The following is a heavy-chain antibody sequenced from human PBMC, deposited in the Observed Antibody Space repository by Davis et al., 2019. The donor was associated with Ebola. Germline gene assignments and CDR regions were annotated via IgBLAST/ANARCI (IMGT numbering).Heavy chain of an antibody. D-gene: IGHD3-22*01. J-gene: IGHJ5*02. CDR2: IYHSGST. Sequence: SETLSLTCAVSGGSISSSNWWSWVRQPPGKGLEWIGEIYHSGSTNYNPSLKSRVTMSVDRSENQFSLKLSSVTAADTAVYYCARLSYYYDSSGLGNWFDPWGQGTLVTVSS. V-gene: IGHV4-4*02. CDR1: GGSISSSNW. CDR3: ARLSYYYDSSGLGNWFDP.